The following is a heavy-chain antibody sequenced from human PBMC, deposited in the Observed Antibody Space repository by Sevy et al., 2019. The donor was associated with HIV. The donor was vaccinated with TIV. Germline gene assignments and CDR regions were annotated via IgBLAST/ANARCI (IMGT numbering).Heavy chain of an antibody. CDR1: GFTFSSYS. CDR2: ISSSSSYI. Sequence: GGSLRLSCAASGFTFSSYSMNWVRQAPGKGLEWVSSISSSSSYIYYAYSVKGRFTISRDNAKNSLYLQMNSLRAEDTAVYYCARDHWRSSGYRSVVDYWGQGTLVTVSS. CDR3: ARDHWRSSGYRSVVDY. V-gene: IGHV3-21*01. J-gene: IGHJ4*02. D-gene: IGHD3-22*01.